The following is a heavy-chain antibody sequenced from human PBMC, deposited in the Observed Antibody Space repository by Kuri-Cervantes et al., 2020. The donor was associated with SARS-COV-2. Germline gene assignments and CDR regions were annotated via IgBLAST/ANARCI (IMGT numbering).Heavy chain of an antibody. Sequence: SETLSLTCTVSGGATSSYYWSWIRQPPGKGLEWIGYIYYGGSTNYNPSLKSRVTISVDTSKNQFSLKLSSVTAADTAVYYCASLSYCSSTSCYSSIEYFQHWGQGTLVTVSS. D-gene: IGHD2-2*01. CDR2: IYYGGST. J-gene: IGHJ1*01. V-gene: IGHV4-59*12. CDR3: ASLSYCSSTSCYSSIEYFQH. CDR1: GGATSSYY.